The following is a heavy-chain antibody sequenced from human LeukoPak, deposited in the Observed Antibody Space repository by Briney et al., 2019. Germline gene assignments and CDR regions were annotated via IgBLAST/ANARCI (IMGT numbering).Heavy chain of an antibody. J-gene: IGHJ5*02. CDR3: ARVHARGRFDP. V-gene: IGHV1-2*02. D-gene: IGHD3-10*01. CDR2: INPNSGGT. Sequence: ASVKVSCKSSGYTFTGYFVHWVRQAPGQGLEWMGWINPNSGGTNYAQKFQGRVTMTRDTSISIAYMELSRLRSDDTAVYYCARVHARGRFDPWGQGTLVTVSS. CDR1: GYTFTGYF.